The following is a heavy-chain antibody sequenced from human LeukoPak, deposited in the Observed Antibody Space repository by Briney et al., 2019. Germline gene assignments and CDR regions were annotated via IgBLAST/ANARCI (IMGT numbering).Heavy chain of an antibody. J-gene: IGHJ4*02. Sequence: PGGSLRLSCAASGFTVSGNYMSWVRQAPGKGLEWVSGIHGDGRTYYADSVKGRFTISRDSSKNTLYLQMNSLRAEDTAVYYCATTGGYWTGIFDRWGQGTLVTVSS. D-gene: IGHD3-3*02. CDR2: IHGDGRT. V-gene: IGHV3-53*01. CDR1: GFTVSGNY. CDR3: ATTGGYWTGIFDR.